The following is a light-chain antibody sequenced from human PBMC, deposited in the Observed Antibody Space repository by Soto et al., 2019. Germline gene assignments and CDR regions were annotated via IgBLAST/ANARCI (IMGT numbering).Light chain of an antibody. CDR2: GVS. J-gene: IGLJ1*01. V-gene: IGLV2-14*01. CDR1: SSDVGGYNY. CDR3: SSYTSSSTLV. Sequence: QSVLPPPASLSGAPGQSITISCTGTSSDVGGYNYVSWYQQHPGKAPKLMIYGVSNRPSGVSNRFSGSKSGNTASLTISGLQAEDEADYYCSSYTSSSTLVFGTGTKVTVL.